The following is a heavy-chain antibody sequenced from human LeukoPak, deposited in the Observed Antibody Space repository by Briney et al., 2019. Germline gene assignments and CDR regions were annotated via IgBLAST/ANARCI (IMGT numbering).Heavy chain of an antibody. J-gene: IGHJ4*02. D-gene: IGHD6-13*01. V-gene: IGHV1-18*01. CDR3: ARDFKIAAAGTLPDY. Sequence: ASVKVSCKASSYTFTRYGISWVRQAPGQGLEWMGWISGSNGNTNYAQKLQGRVTMTTDTSTSTAYMELRSLRSDDTAVYYCARDFKIAAAGTLPDYWGQGTLVTVSS. CDR1: SYTFTRYG. CDR2: ISGSNGNT.